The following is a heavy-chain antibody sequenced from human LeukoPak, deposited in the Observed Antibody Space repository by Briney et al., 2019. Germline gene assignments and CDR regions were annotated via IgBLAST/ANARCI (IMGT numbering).Heavy chain of an antibody. CDR2: GSGDGSRT. CDR1: GFTLDDYA. Sequence: PGGSLRLSCAASGFTLDDYAMHWVRQAPGKGLERVSVGSGDGSRTYHVDSVKGRFTISRDNSKNSLYLQMNSLITEDTAFYYCAKDIRSGDCSGGSCYWDRHVFDIWGQGTLVTVSS. V-gene: IGHV3-43*02. J-gene: IGHJ3*02. CDR3: AKDIRSGDCSGGSCYWDRHVFDI. D-gene: IGHD2-15*01.